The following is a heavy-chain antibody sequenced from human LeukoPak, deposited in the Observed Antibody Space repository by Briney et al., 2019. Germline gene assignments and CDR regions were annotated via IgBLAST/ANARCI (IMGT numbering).Heavy chain of an antibody. CDR1: GFSLSTYEVG. J-gene: IGHJ4*02. Sequence: SGPTLVNPTQTLTLTCTFSGFSLSTYEVGVGWIRQPPGKALEWLALIYWDDEKRYSPSLKSRLTITKDTTKNQVVLTMTNMDPVDTATYFCARMNSSGPIDYWGQGTLVTVSS. V-gene: IGHV2-5*02. CDR2: IYWDDEK. CDR3: ARMNSSGPIDY. D-gene: IGHD3-22*01.